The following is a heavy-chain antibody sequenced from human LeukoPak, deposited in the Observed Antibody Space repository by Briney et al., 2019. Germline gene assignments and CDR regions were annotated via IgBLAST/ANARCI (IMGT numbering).Heavy chain of an antibody. CDR2: IYSGGST. V-gene: IGHV3-53*01. D-gene: IGHD3-22*01. CDR1: GFTVSSNY. CDR3: ARDFPPWPPYDSSGYGGDY. Sequence: GGSLRLSCAASGFTVSSNYMSWVRQAPGKGLEWVSVIYSGGSTYYADSVKGRFTISRDNSKNTLYLQMNSLRAEDTAVYYCARDFPPWPPYDSSGYGGDYWGQGTLVTVSS. J-gene: IGHJ4*02.